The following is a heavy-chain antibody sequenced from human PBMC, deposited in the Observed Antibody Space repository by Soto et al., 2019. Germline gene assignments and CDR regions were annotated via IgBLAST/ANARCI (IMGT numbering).Heavy chain of an antibody. CDR3: ATFVNSAMAFDY. Sequence: ASVKVSCKASGYTFTHYYIHWVRQAPGQRLEWMGIINPNGGITTYAQKFRAGFTMTRDTSTSTVYLELSSLRSEDSAVYYCATFVNSAMAFDYWGQGTLFTVSS. CDR2: INPNGGIT. V-gene: IGHV1-46*01. D-gene: IGHD5-18*01. CDR1: GYTFTHYY. J-gene: IGHJ4*02.